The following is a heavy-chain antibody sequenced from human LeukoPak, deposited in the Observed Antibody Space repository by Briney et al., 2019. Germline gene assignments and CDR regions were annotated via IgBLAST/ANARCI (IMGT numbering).Heavy chain of an antibody. CDR1: GFTFSKAW. Sequence: GGSLRLSCAASGFTFSKAWMSWVRQAPGKGLEWVGRIKSKTDGGTTDYAAPVKGRFTISRDDSKNTLYLQMNSLRAEDTAVYYCAKQRYSGYDPFDYWGQGTLVTVSS. J-gene: IGHJ4*02. V-gene: IGHV3-15*01. CDR3: AKQRYSGYDPFDY. CDR2: IKSKTDGGTT. D-gene: IGHD5-12*01.